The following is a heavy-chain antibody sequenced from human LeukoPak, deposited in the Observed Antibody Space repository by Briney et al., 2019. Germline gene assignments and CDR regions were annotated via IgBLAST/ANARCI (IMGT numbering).Heavy chain of an antibody. J-gene: IGHJ4*02. V-gene: IGHV1-2*02. CDR3: ARDHPGIAAAGTPDY. Sequence: ASVKVSCKASGYTFTGYYMHWVRQSPGQGLEWMGWINPNSGGTNYAQKFQGRVTMTRDTSISTAYMELSRLRSDDTAVYYCARDHPGIAAAGTPDYWGQGTLVTVSS. D-gene: IGHD6-13*01. CDR1: GYTFTGYY. CDR2: INPNSGGT.